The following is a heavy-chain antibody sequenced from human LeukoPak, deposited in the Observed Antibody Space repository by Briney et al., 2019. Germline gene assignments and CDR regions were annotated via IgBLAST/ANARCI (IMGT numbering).Heavy chain of an antibody. V-gene: IGHV3-23*01. D-gene: IGHD3-22*01. CDR2: ISGSGGST. Sequence: GGSLRLSCAASGFTFSSYAMSWVRQAPGKGLEWVSAISGSGGSTYYADSVKGRFTISRDNSKNTLYLQMDSLRAEDTAVYYCAKGEYYYDSSGYPKIYFDYWGQGTLVTVSS. J-gene: IGHJ4*02. CDR3: AKGEYYYDSSGYPKIYFDY. CDR1: GFTFSSYA.